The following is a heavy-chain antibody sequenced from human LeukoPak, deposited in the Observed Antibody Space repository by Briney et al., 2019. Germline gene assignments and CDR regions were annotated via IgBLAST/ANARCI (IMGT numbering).Heavy chain of an antibody. J-gene: IGHJ4*02. V-gene: IGHV4-39*01. Sequence: SETLSLTCTVSGGSISSSSYYWGWIRQPPGKGLEWMGSIYYSGSTYYNPSLKSRVTISVDTSKNQFSLKLSSVTAADTAVYYCARHYRYSYNGYWGQGTLVTVSS. CDR1: GGSISSSSYY. CDR2: IYYSGST. CDR3: ARHYRYSYNGY. D-gene: IGHD5-18*01.